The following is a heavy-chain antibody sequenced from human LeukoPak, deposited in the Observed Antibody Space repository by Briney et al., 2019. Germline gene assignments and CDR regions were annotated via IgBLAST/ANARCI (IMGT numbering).Heavy chain of an antibody. Sequence: ASVKVSCKASGYTFTSYAMHWVRQAPGQRLEWMGWINAGNGNTKYSQEFQGRVTITRDTSASTAYMELSSLRSEDMAVYYCARWDGSMVRGVIRSAAFDYWGQGTLVTVSS. D-gene: IGHD3-10*01. CDR2: INAGNGNT. CDR3: ARWDGSMVRGVIRSAAFDY. V-gene: IGHV1-3*03. J-gene: IGHJ4*02. CDR1: GYTFTSYA.